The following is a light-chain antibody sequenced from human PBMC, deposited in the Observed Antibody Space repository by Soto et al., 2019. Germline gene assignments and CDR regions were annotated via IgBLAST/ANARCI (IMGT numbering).Light chain of an antibody. J-gene: IGKJ4*01. Sequence: EIVLTQSPATLSLSPGERATLSCRASQSVSSYLAWYQQKPGQALRLLIYDASNRATGIPARFSGSGSGTDFTLTISSLEPEDFAVYYCQQRSNFLTFGGGTKVDIK. CDR1: QSVSSY. CDR2: DAS. CDR3: QQRSNFLT. V-gene: IGKV3-11*01.